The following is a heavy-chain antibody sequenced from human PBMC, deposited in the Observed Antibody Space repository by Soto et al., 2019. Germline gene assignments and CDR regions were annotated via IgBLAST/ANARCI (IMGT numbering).Heavy chain of an antibody. V-gene: IGHV4-30-4*01. J-gene: IGHJ1*01. Sequence: QVQLQESGPGLVKPSQTLSLTCTVSGGSISSGDYYWSWIRQPPGKGLEWIGYIYYSGSAYYNPSLKSRVTLSVDTSKNLFSLKLSSVTPADTAVYYCARRPQDCSGGICYVYFQHWGQGTLVTVSS. CDR2: IYYSGSA. D-gene: IGHD2-15*01. CDR3: ARRPQDCSGGICYVYFQH. CDR1: GGSISSGDYY.